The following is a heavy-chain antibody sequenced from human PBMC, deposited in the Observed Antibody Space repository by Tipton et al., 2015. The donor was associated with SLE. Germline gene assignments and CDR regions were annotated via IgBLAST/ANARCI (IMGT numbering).Heavy chain of an antibody. CDR3: ARDVGGLRWFDP. V-gene: IGHV4-38-2*02. CDR1: GFSISSGYY. J-gene: IGHJ5*02. D-gene: IGHD3/OR15-3a*01. Sequence: TLSLTCAVSGFSISSGYYWGCIRQPPGKGLEWIGTIYHSGSTYYNPSLKSRVTISVDTSKNQFSLKLSSVTAADTAVYYCARDVGGLRWFDPWGQGTLVTVSS. CDR2: IYHSGST.